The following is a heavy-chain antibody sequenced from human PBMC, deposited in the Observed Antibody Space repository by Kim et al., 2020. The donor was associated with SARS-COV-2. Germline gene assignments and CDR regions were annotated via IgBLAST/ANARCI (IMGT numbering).Heavy chain of an antibody. Sequence: YAQKFQGRVTMTRNTSISTAYMELSSLRSEDTAVYYCATPLLWFGELFGVWGQGTTVTVSS. D-gene: IGHD3-10*01. V-gene: IGHV1-8*01. CDR3: ATPLLWFGELFGV. J-gene: IGHJ6*02.